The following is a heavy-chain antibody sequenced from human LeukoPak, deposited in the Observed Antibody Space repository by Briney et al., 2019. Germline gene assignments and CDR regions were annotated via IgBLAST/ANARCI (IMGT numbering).Heavy chain of an antibody. CDR3: ARDQGEHGDYEAAYFDY. V-gene: IGHV3-48*04. CDR2: ITSSSSTI. D-gene: IGHD4-17*01. Sequence: GGSLRLSCAASGFTFSSYSMNWVRQAPGKGLEWVSSITSSSSTIYYAESVKGRFTISRDNAKNSLYLQMNRLRAEDTAVYYCARDQGEHGDYEAAYFDYWGQGTLVTVSS. J-gene: IGHJ4*02. CDR1: GFTFSSYS.